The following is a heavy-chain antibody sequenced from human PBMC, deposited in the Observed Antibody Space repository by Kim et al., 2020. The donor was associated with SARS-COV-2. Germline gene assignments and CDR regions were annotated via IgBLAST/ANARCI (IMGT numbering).Heavy chain of an antibody. CDR2: INHSGST. V-gene: IGHV4-34*01. J-gene: IGHJ5*02. Sequence: SETLSLTCAVYGGSFSGYYWSWIRQPPGKGLEWIGEINHSGSTNYNPSLKSRVTISVDTSKNQFSLKLSSVTAADTAVYYCARGRTVTTRSSRTNNWFDPWGQGTLVTVSS. D-gene: IGHD4-17*01. CDR3: ARGRTVTTRSSRTNNWFDP. CDR1: GGSFSGYY.